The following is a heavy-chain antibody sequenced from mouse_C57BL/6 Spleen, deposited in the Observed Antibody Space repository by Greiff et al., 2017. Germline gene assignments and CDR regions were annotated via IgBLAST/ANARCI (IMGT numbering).Heavy chain of an antibody. CDR3: ARRRTLRGAMDY. J-gene: IGHJ4*01. CDR1: GYAFSSSW. V-gene: IGHV1-82*01. CDR2: IYPGDGDT. Sequence: QVQLQQSGPELVKPGASVKISCKASGYAFSSSWMNWVKQRPGKGLEWIGRIYPGDGDTNYNGKFKGKATLTADKSSSTAYMQLSSLTSEDSAVYFCARRRTLRGAMDYWGQGTSVTVSS.